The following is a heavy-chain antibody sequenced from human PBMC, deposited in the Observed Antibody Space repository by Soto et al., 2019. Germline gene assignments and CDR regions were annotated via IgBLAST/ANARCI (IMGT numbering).Heavy chain of an antibody. CDR1: GFSFSNNY. CDR3: VRDRDLDRDMVHADL. CDR2: ISGSSTDT. J-gene: IGHJ4*01. V-gene: IGHV3-11*06. Sequence: GGSLRLSCAASGFSFSNNYMSWIRQAPGKGLESLSYISGSSTDTSYADSVKGRFTISRDNAKNSVFLQMNSLRDEDTAVYFCVRDRDLDRDMVHADLWGQGTLVTVSS. D-gene: IGHD5-18*01.